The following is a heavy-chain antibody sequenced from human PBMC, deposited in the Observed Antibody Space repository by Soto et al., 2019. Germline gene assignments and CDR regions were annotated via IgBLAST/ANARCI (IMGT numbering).Heavy chain of an antibody. CDR1: GYTFTSYD. D-gene: IGHD6-13*01. CDR3: ARGASSSWTSLDY. Sequence: ASVKVSCKASGYTFTSYDINWVRQATGQGLEWMGWMNPNSGNTGYAQKFRGRVTMTRNTSISTAYMELSSLRSEDTAVYYCARGASSSWTSLDYWGQGTLVPVS. CDR2: MNPNSGNT. V-gene: IGHV1-8*01. J-gene: IGHJ4*02.